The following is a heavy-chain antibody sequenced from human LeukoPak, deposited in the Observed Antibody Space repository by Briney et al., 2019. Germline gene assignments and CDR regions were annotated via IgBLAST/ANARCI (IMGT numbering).Heavy chain of an antibody. D-gene: IGHD4-11*01. CDR1: GITVSSYY. CDR2: IYGGGGT. Sequence: HPGGSLRLSCAASGITVSSYYMSWVRQAPGKGLEWVSVIYGGGGTYYAGSAKGRFAISRDNSKNTLYLQISSLRAEDTAIYYCTRHQYDAFEIWGQGTMVTVSS. CDR3: TRHQYDAFEI. V-gene: IGHV3-53*01. J-gene: IGHJ3*02.